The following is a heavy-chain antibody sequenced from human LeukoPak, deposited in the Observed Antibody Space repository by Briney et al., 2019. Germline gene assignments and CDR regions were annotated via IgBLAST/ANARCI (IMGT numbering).Heavy chain of an antibody. CDR1: GYSISSGHY. V-gene: IGHV4-38-2*02. D-gene: IGHD3-22*01. Sequence: SETLSLTCAVSGYSISSGHYWAWVRQPPGKGLEWIGSIYHSGNTYYNASLKSRASISVDTSKNQFSLKLTSMTAADTAIYYCARDTRYYYDSSGYFYLGFDYWGQGTLVTVSS. CDR2: IYHSGNT. CDR3: ARDTRYYYDSSGYFYLGFDY. J-gene: IGHJ4*02.